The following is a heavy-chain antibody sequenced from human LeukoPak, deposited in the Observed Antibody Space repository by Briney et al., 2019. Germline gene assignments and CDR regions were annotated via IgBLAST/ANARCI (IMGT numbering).Heavy chain of an antibody. J-gene: IGHJ5*02. CDR1: GGSISSGGYY. Sequence: SQTLSLTCTVSGGSISSGGYYWSWIRQHPGKGLEWIGYIYYSGGTNYNPSLKSRVTISVDTSKNQFSLKLSSVTAADTAVYYCARVGYGSGSYSFDPWGQGTLVTVPS. CDR2: IYYSGGT. V-gene: IGHV4-31*03. D-gene: IGHD3-10*01. CDR3: ARVGYGSGSYSFDP.